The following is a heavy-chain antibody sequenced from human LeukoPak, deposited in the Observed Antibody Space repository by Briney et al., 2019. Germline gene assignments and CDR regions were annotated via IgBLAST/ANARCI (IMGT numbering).Heavy chain of an antibody. CDR3: AREESGYDYTPYYYYYYGMDV. J-gene: IGHJ6*02. V-gene: IGHV3-30-3*01. CDR2: ISYDGSNK. Sequence: GRSLRLSCAASGFTFSSYAMHWVRQAPGKGLEWVAVISYDGSNKYYADSVEGRFTISRDNSKNTLYLQMNSLRAEDTAVYYCAREESGYDYTPYYYYYYGMDVWGQGTTVTVSS. D-gene: IGHD5-12*01. CDR1: GFTFSSYA.